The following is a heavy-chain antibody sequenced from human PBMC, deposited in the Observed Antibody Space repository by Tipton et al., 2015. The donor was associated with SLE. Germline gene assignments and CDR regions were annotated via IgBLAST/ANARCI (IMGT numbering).Heavy chain of an antibody. CDR3: ARGKDYDFWSGYYRRDASDI. J-gene: IGHJ3*02. D-gene: IGHD3-3*01. Sequence: TLSPTCAVYGGSFSGYYWSWIRQPPGKGLEWIGEINHSGSTNYNPSLKSRVTISIDTSKNQFSLKLSSVTAADTSVYYCARGKDYDFWSGYYRRDASDIWGQGTMVTVSS. CDR2: INHSGST. V-gene: IGHV4-34*01. CDR1: GGSFSGYY.